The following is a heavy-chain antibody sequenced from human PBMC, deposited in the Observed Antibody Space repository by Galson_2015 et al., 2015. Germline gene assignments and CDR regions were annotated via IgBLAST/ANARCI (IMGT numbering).Heavy chain of an antibody. CDR1: GFTFTSSA. CDR3: AADQGYRGYGDYFDY. CDR2: IVVGSGNT. V-gene: IGHV1-58*01. D-gene: IGHD4-17*01. Sequence: SVKVSCKASGFTFTSSAVQWVRQARGQRLEWIGWIVVGSGNTNYAQKFQERVTITRDMSTSTAYMELSSLRSEDTAVYYCAADQGYRGYGDYFDYWGQGTLVTVSS. J-gene: IGHJ4*02.